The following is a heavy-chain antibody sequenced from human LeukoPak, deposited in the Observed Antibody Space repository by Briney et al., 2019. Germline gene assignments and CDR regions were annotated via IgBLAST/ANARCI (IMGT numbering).Heavy chain of an antibody. CDR3: AGGVQGAGPFDY. V-gene: IGHV3-11*01. J-gene: IGHJ4*02. Sequence: GGSLRLSCAASGFTFSDYYMSWIRQAPGKGLEWLSYISNSGSSIYYRDSVKGRFTTSRDNAKNSLYLQMNSLRAEDTAVYYCAGGVQGAGPFDYWGQGTLVTVSS. D-gene: IGHD3-16*01. CDR1: GFTFSDYY. CDR2: ISNSGSSI.